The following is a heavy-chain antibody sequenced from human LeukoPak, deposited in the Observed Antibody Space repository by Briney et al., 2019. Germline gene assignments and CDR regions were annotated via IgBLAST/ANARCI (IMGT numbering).Heavy chain of an antibody. J-gene: IGHJ3*02. Sequence: SETLSLTCTVSGGSISSGGYYWSWIRQHPGKGLEWIGYIYYSGSTYYNPSLKSRVTISVDTSKNQFSLKPSSVTAADTAVYYCASSTVTTAGGAFDIWGQGTMVTVSS. V-gene: IGHV4-31*03. CDR3: ASSTVTTAGGAFDI. CDR2: IYYSGST. CDR1: GGSISSGGYY. D-gene: IGHD4-17*01.